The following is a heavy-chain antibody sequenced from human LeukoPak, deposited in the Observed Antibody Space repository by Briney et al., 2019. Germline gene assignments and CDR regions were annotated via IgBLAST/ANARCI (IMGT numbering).Heavy chain of an antibody. D-gene: IGHD6-19*01. CDR2: ISTTSGSYI. CDR3: AKDPRVAAFSDAFDI. V-gene: IGHV3-21*04. CDR1: GFTFGSYS. Sequence: GGSLRLSCAASGFTFGSYSMNWVRQVPGKGLEWVSFISTTSGSYIYYADSVKGRFTISRDNAKNTLYLQMNSLRAEDTAVYYCAKDPRVAAFSDAFDIWGQGTMVTVSS. J-gene: IGHJ3*02.